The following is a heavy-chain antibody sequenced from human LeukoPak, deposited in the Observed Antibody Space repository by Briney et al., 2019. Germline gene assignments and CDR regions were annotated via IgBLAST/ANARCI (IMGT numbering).Heavy chain of an antibody. V-gene: IGHV4-59*01. CDR1: GGSISSYY. Sequence: SETLSLTCTVSGGSISSYYWSWIRQPPGKGLEWIGYIYYSGSTNYNPSLKSRVTISVDTSKNQFSLKLSSVTAADTAVYYCARAGTVFYYFDYWGQGTLVTVSS. CDR2: IYYSGST. CDR3: ARAGTVFYYFDY. D-gene: IGHD3-9*01. J-gene: IGHJ4*02.